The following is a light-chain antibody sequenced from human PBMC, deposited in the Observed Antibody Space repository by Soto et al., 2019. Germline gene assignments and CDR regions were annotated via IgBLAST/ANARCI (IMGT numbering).Light chain of an antibody. J-gene: IGLJ2*01. V-gene: IGLV6-57*01. CDR2: EDN. Sequence: NFMLTQPHSVSESPGKTVTISCTRSSGSIASNYVQWYQQRPGSSPTTVIYEDNRRPSGVPDRFSGSIDSSSNSAPLTISGLKTEDEADYYCQSYDSSNQVFGGGTKLTVL. CDR1: SGSIASNY. CDR3: QSYDSSNQV.